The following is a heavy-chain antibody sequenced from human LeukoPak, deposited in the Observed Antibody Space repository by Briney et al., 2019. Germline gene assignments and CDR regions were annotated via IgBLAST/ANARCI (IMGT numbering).Heavy chain of an antibody. CDR1: GYTFTSYY. Sequence: GASVKVSCKASGYTFTSYYMHWVRQAPGQGLEWMGWINPNSGGTNYAQKFQGRVTMTRDTSISTAYMELSRLRSDDTAVYYCARDRGREYSSSDWGQGTLVTVSS. D-gene: IGHD6-6*01. V-gene: IGHV1-2*02. CDR3: ARDRGREYSSSD. J-gene: IGHJ4*02. CDR2: INPNSGGT.